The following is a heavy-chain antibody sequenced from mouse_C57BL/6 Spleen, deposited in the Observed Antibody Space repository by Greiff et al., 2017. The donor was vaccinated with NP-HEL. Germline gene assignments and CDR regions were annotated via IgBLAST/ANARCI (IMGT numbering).Heavy chain of an antibody. V-gene: IGHV3-6*01. J-gene: IGHJ2*01. Sequence: EVKLQESGPGLVKPSQSLSLTCSVTGYSITSGYYWNWIRQFPGNKLEWMGYISYDGSNNYNPSLKNRISITRDTSKNQFFLKLNSVTTEDTATYYCSTGPFDYWGQGTTLTVSS. D-gene: IGHD4-1*01. CDR1: GYSITSGYY. CDR3: STGPFDY. CDR2: ISYDGSN.